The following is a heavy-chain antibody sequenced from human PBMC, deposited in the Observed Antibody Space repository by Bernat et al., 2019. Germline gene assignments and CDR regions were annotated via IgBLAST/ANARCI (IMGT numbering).Heavy chain of an antibody. CDR3: AVLWFGELTHKYYYYGMDV. Sequence: QVQLVESGGGVVQPGRSLRLSCAASGFTFSSYGMHWVRQAPGKGLEWVAVISYDGSNKYYADSLKGRFAISRDNSKNTLYLQMNSLRAEDTAVYYCAVLWFGELTHKYYYYGMDVWGQGTTVTVPS. D-gene: IGHD3-10*01. J-gene: IGHJ6*02. CDR2: ISYDGSNK. V-gene: IGHV3-30*03. CDR1: GFTFSSYG.